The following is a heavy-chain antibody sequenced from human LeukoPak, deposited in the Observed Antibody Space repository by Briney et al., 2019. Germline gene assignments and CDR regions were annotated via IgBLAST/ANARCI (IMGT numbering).Heavy chain of an antibody. Sequence: SETLSLTCAVYGGSFGGYYWSWIRQPPGKGLEWIGEINHSGSTNYNPSLKSRVTISVDTSKNQFSLKLSSVTAADTAVYYCARLQRAYVDYWGQGTLVTVSS. V-gene: IGHV4-34*01. CDR2: INHSGST. J-gene: IGHJ4*02. CDR3: ARLQRAYVDY. CDR1: GGSFGGYY. D-gene: IGHD2-2*01.